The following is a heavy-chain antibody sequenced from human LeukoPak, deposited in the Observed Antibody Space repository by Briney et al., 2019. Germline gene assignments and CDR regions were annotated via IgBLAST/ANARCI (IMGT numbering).Heavy chain of an antibody. CDR1: GFTFSSYA. J-gene: IGHJ4*02. CDR2: ISRNSIYI. Sequence: PGGSLRLSCAASGFTFSSYAMSWVRQAPGKGLEWVSSISRNSIYIYYADSVRGRFTISRDNAKNLLYLQMNSLRAEDTAVYYCVRRGDYWGQGTLVTVSS. D-gene: IGHD3-10*01. V-gene: IGHV3-21*01. CDR3: VRRGDY.